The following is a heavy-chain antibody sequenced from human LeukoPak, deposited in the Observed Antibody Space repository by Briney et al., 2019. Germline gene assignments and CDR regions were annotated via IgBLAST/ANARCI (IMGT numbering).Heavy chain of an antibody. V-gene: IGHV1-46*01. D-gene: IGHD3-3*01. J-gene: IGHJ4*02. CDR3: AREGAPRVLRFLEWSLEKNYFDY. Sequence: ASVKVSRKASGYTFTSYYMHWVRQAPGQGLEWMGIINPSGGSTSYAQKFQGRVTMTRDTSTSTVYMELSSLRSEDTAVYYCAREGAPRVLRFLEWSLEKNYFDYWGQGTLVTVSS. CDR1: GYTFTSYY. CDR2: INPSGGST.